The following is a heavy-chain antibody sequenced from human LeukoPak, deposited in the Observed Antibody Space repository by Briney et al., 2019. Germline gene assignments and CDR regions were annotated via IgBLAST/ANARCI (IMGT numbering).Heavy chain of an antibody. Sequence: GGSLRLSCAASGFALSSYAMSWVRQAPGKGLEWVSAISDTGNTYHADSVKGRFTISRDSSKNTLFLQMNRLRPEDAAVYYCAKAPVTTCRGAFCYPFDYWGLGTLVTVSS. V-gene: IGHV3-23*01. CDR2: ISDTGNT. CDR3: AKAPVTTCRGAFCYPFDY. CDR1: GFALSSYA. J-gene: IGHJ4*02. D-gene: IGHD2-15*01.